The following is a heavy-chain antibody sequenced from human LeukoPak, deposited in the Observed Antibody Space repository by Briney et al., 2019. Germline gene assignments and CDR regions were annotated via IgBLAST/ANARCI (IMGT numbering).Heavy chain of an antibody. CDR3: ARGKRVGIAAAGRDFDY. D-gene: IGHD6-13*01. Sequence: ASVKVSCKASGYTFTGYYMHWVRQAPGQGLEWMGIINPSGGSTSYAQKFQGRVTMTRDTSTSTVYMELSSLRSEDTAVYYCARGKRVGIAAAGRDFDYWGQGTLVTVSS. V-gene: IGHV1-46*01. CDR1: GYTFTGYY. J-gene: IGHJ4*02. CDR2: INPSGGST.